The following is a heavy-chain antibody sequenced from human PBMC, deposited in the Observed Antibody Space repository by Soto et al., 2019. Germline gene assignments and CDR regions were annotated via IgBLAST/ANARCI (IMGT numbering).Heavy chain of an antibody. D-gene: IGHD2-2*01. V-gene: IGHV3-30*03. J-gene: IGHJ6*02. CDR3: TGPTTSHSSLDYYYYGMDV. Sequence: GGALRHSCAASAFIISSYGSNSVIQALQKGLEWVAVISYDGSNKYYADSVKGRFTISRDNSKNTLYLQMNSLRAEDTAVYYCTGPTTSHSSLDYYYYGMDVWGQGTTVTVSS. CDR2: ISYDGSNK. CDR1: AFIISSYG.